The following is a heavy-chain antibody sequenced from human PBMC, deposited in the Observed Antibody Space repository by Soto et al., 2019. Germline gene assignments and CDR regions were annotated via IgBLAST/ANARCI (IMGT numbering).Heavy chain of an antibody. CDR1: GFIFSTYS. Sequence: PGGSLRLSGAASGFIFSTYSMNWVRQAPGKGLEWVSYISSSSSTIYYADSVKDRFTISRDNAKNSVYLQMNSLRGEDTAVYYCARDQGYDSAYYYYIDVWGKGTTVTVSS. CDR2: ISSSSSTI. J-gene: IGHJ6*03. V-gene: IGHV3-48*01. CDR3: ARDQGYDSAYYYYIDV. D-gene: IGHD3-3*01.